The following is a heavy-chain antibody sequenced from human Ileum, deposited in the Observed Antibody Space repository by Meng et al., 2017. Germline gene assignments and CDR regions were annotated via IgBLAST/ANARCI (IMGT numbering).Heavy chain of an antibody. CDR2: IYLAGSP. D-gene: IGHD2-15*01. CDR3: VRHGGKYFDS. J-gene: IGHJ4*02. Sequence: VHGQGAGPGLVEPSWTMYRTCTVSRGSIRSNFYWSWVGQSPRKGLEWIGQIYLAGSPNYNPSLESRVTISVDKSKNQFSLRLTSVTAADTAIFYCVRHGGKYFDSWGQGTLVTVSS. CDR1: RGSIRSNFY. V-gene: IGHV4-4*02.